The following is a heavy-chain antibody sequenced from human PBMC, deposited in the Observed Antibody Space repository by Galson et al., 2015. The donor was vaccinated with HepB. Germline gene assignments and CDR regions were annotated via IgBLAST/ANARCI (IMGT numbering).Heavy chain of an antibody. J-gene: IGHJ6*03. D-gene: IGHD2-2*01. CDR3: ARGGYCSSTSCYHHYYYYMDV. CDR2: ISSSGSTI. V-gene: IGHV3-11*01. CDR1: GFTFSDYY. Sequence: SLRLSCAASGFTFSDYYMSWIRQAPGKGLEWVSYISSSGSTIYYADSVKGRFTISRDNAKNSLYLQMNSLRAEDTAVYYCARGGYCSSTSCYHHYYYYMDVWGKGTTVTVSS.